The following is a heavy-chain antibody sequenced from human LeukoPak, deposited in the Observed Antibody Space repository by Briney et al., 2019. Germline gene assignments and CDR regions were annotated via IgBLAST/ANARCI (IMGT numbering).Heavy chain of an antibody. CDR3: ARDLFGHLNSSSWYGGAFDI. CDR2: TYYRSKWYN. D-gene: IGHD6-13*01. CDR1: GDSVSSNSAS. V-gene: IGHV6-1*01. J-gene: IGHJ3*02. Sequence: SQTLSLTFAISGDSVSSNSASWNWLRQSPSRGLEWLGRTYYRSKWYNDYAVSVKSRVTVNPDTSKNQFSLQLNSVTPEDTAVYYCARDLFGHLNSSSWYGGAFDIWGQGTMVTVSS.